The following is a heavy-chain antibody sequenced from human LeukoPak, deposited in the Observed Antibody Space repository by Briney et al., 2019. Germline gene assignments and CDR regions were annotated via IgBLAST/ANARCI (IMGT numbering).Heavy chain of an antibody. D-gene: IGHD3-9*01. CDR2: INPNSGGT. CDR1: GYTFTGYY. V-gene: IGHV1-2*02. CDR3: ARGRDYDILTGYYSSAIDY. J-gene: IGHJ4*02. Sequence: ASVKVSSKASGYTFTGYYMHWVRQAPGQGLEWMGWINPNSGGTNYAQKFQGRVTMTRDTSISTAYMELSRLRSDDTAVYYCARGRDYDILTGYYSSAIDYWGQGTLVTVSS.